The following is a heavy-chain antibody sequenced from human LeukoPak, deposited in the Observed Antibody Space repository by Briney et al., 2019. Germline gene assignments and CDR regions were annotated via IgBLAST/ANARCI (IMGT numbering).Heavy chain of an antibody. J-gene: IGHJ4*02. CDR1: GYTFTSYA. CDR3: ARDHTLSSGWYSYFDY. V-gene: IGHV1-3*01. CDR2: INAGNGNT. Sequence: ASVKVSCKASGYTFTSYAMHWVRQAPGQRLEWMGWINAGNGNTKYSQKFQGRVTITRDTSATTAYMELSSLRSEDTAVYYCARDHTLSSGWYSYFDYWGQGTLVTVSS. D-gene: IGHD6-19*01.